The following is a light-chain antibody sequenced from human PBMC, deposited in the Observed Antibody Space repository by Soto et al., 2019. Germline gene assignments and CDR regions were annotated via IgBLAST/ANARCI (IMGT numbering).Light chain of an antibody. CDR3: CSHVGGSSPQWV. CDR2: EVN. CDR1: SNDVGGYNL. V-gene: IGLV2-23*02. Sequence: QSVLTQPASVSGSPGQSITISCTGTSNDVGGYNLVSWFQQHPGKAPKLMISEVNKRPSGVSNRFSGSKSANTASLTISGLQAEDEADYYGCSHVGGSSPQWVFGGGTQLTVL. J-gene: IGLJ3*02.